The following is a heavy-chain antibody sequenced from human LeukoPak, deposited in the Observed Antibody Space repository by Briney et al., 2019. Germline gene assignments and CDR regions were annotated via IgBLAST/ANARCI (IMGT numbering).Heavy chain of an antibody. CDR2: IKQDGSEK. CDR3: SRWGTYSSSWLGAFDI. V-gene: IGHV3-7*05. CDR1: GFTFSNYW. J-gene: IGHJ3*02. D-gene: IGHD6-13*01. Sequence: GGSLRLSCAASGFTFSNYWMSWVRRAPGKGLEWVANIKQDGSEKYYVDSVKGRFTTSRDNARNSLHLQMNSLRAEDTAVYYCSRWGTYSSSWLGAFDIWGQGTMVTVSS.